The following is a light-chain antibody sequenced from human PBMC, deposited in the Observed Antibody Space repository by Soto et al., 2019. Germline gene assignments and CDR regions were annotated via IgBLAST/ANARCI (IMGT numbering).Light chain of an antibody. V-gene: IGKV3-11*01. Sequence: EIVLTQSPATLSSFPGDRVTLSCRASQYINTRLAWYQHRPGQSPRLLIYQTSLRAAGIPARFSASVSGTDFTLTISDVQPEDFALYYCHQRQSWPQTFGQGTKVDIK. CDR3: HQRQSWPQT. CDR1: QYINTR. J-gene: IGKJ1*01. CDR2: QTS.